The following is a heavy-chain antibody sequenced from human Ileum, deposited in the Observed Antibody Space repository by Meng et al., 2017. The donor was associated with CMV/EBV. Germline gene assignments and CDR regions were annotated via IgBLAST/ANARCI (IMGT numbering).Heavy chain of an antibody. CDR3: ARGGVVPATPVWNH. CDR1: GFTFSPYW. CDR2: INEHGSEQ. J-gene: IGHJ5*02. Sequence: GGSLRLSCVASGFTFSPYWMSWVRQTPWKGLEWVANINEHGSEQYYMGSVKGRFTISRDNAKNSLYLQMNSLRVEDTAVYYCARGGVVPATPVWNHWAQGTLVTVSS. D-gene: IGHD2-2*01. V-gene: IGHV3-7*01.